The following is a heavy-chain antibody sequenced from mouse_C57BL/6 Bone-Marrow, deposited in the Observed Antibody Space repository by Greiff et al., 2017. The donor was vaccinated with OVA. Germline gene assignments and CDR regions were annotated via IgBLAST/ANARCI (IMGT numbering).Heavy chain of an antibody. J-gene: IGHJ2*01. Sequence: QVQLQQPGAELVRPGTSVKLSCKASGYTFTSYWMHWVKQRPGQGLESIGVIDPSDSYTNYNQKFKGKATLTVDTSSSTAYMQLSSLTSEDSAVYYCARLYSPFDYWGQGTTLTVSS. CDR2: IDPSDSYT. V-gene: IGHV1-59*01. D-gene: IGHD2-12*01. CDR1: GYTFTSYW. CDR3: ARLYSPFDY.